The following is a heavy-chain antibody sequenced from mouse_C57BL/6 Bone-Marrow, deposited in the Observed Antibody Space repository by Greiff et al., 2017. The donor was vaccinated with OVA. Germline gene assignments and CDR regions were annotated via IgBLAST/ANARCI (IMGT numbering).Heavy chain of an antibody. Sequence: QVQLQQSGAELVRPGASVTLSCKASGYTFTDYEMHWVKQTPVHGLEWIGAIDPETGGNAYNQKFKGKAILTADKSSSTAYMELRSLTSEDSAVYYCTREDSNYVCAYWGQGTLVTVSA. CDR2: IDPETGGN. CDR3: TREDSNYVCAY. J-gene: IGHJ3*01. CDR1: GYTFTDYE. V-gene: IGHV1-15*01. D-gene: IGHD2-5*01.